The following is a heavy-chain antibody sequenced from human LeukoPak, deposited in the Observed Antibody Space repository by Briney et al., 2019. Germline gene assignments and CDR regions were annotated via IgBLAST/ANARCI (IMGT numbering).Heavy chain of an antibody. CDR3: AKSSGSYYHLDY. Sequence: HSGRSLRLSCAASGFTFSSYGMHWVRQAPGKGLEWVAVISYDGSNKYYADSVKGRFTISRGNSKNTLYLQMNSLRAEDTAVYYCAKSSGSYYHLDYWGQGTLVTVSP. CDR2: ISYDGSNK. V-gene: IGHV3-30*18. D-gene: IGHD1-26*01. CDR1: GFTFSSYG. J-gene: IGHJ4*02.